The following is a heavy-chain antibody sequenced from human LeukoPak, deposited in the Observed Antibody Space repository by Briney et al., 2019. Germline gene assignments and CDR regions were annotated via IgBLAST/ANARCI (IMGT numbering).Heavy chain of an antibody. CDR1: GDSVSSHKAA. CDR3: ARDKGGYDPFDY. Sequence: SQTLSLTCAISGDSVSSHKAAWNWIRQSPSRGLEWLGRTFYRSKWYREYAVSVKSRITINSDTSKNQFSLQLNSVTPEDTAVYYCARDKGGYDPFDYWSQGTLVTVSS. D-gene: IGHD5-12*01. V-gene: IGHV6-1*01. CDR2: TFYRSKWYR. J-gene: IGHJ4*02.